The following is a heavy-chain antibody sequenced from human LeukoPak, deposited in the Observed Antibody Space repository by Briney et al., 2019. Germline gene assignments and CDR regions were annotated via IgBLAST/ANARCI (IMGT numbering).Heavy chain of an antibody. CDR1: GYSFTSYW. J-gene: IGHJ6*03. Sequence: PGESLKISCKGCGYSFTSYWIGWVRQMLGRGLEWMVIIYPGDSDTRYSPSFQGQVTISADKSISTAYLQWSSLKASDTAMYYCARVLTDMLDFYYFYYMDVWGKGTTVTISS. CDR2: IYPGDSDT. CDR3: ARVLTDMLDFYYFYYMDV. V-gene: IGHV5-51*01. D-gene: IGHD3-16*01.